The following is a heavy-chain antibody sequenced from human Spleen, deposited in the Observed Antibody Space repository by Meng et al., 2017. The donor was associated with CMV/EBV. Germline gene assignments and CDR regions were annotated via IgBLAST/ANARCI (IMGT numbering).Heavy chain of an antibody. V-gene: IGHV1-69*05. CDR2: IIPIFGTA. Sequence: ISWVRQAPGQGLEWMGGIIPIFGTANYAQKFQGRVTITTDESTSTAYMELSSLRSEDTAVYYCATRPLLYCSSTSCQDYYYYGMDVWGQGTTVTVSS. CDR3: ATRPLLYCSSTSCQDYYYYGMDV. D-gene: IGHD2-2*01. J-gene: IGHJ6*02.